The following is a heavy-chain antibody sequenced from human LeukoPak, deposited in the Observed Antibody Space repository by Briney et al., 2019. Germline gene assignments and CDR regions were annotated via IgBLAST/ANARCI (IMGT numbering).Heavy chain of an antibody. J-gene: IGHJ4*02. CDR2: IDSSGSI. Sequence: SETLSLTCTVSGGSMSGYYWTWIRQPPEKGLEWIAYIDSSGSITYNPSLKSRVTMSIDTSKNHFSLSLTSATAADTAFYYCARRRGGYGEGEFNYWGQGTLVTVSS. D-gene: IGHD4-17*01. CDR3: ARRRGGYGEGEFNY. CDR1: GGSMSGYY. V-gene: IGHV4-4*09.